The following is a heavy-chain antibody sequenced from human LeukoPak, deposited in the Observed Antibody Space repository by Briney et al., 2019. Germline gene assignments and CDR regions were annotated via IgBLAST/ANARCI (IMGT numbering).Heavy chain of an antibody. CDR2: IYSGGST. CDR1: GFTVSSIY. D-gene: IGHD5-24*01. V-gene: IGHV3-53*01. J-gene: IGHJ4*02. Sequence: GGSLRLSCAASGFTVSSIYMSWVRQAPGKGLEWVSVIYSGGSTYYADSVKGRFTISRDNAKNSLYLQMNSLRAEDAAVYYCARDHREGRDGYDHRDYWGQGILVTVSS. CDR3: ARDHREGRDGYDHRDY.